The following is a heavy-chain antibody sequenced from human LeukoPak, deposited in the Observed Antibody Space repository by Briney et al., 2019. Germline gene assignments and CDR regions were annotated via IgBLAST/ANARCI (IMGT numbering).Heavy chain of an antibody. CDR3: ARPYYDILTGYLYYFDY. Sequence: GGSLRLSCAASGFTFSSYSMNWVRQAPGKGLEWVSSISSSSSYIYYADSVKGRFTISRDNAKNSLYLQMSSLRAEDTAVYYCARPYYDILTGYLYYFDYWGQGTLVTVSS. V-gene: IGHV3-21*01. D-gene: IGHD3-9*01. CDR1: GFTFSSYS. CDR2: ISSSSSYI. J-gene: IGHJ4*02.